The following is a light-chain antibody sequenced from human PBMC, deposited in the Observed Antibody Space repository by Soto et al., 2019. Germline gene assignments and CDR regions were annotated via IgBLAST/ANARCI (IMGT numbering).Light chain of an antibody. CDR1: SSDVGAYNF. CDR3: ASYTSSSTSVI. CDR2: EVS. J-gene: IGLJ2*01. Sequence: QSALTQPASVSGSPGQSITISCTGTSSDVGAYNFVSWYRQYPGKAPKLMIYEVSNRPSGISSRFSGSKSGNTASLTISGLQAEDEADYYCASYTSSSTSVIFGRGTKLTVL. V-gene: IGLV2-14*01.